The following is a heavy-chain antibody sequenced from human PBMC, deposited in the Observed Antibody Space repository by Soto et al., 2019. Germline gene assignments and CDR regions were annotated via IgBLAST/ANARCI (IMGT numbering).Heavy chain of an antibody. CDR2: IYYSGST. CDR3: ARASSGWWYFDY. Sequence: PSETLSLTCTVSRGSISSYYWSWIRQPPGKGLECIGSIYYSGSTKYNPSLKSRVTISLNTSKNQFSLKLTSVTAADTAVYYCARASSGWWYFDYWGQGALVTVSS. CDR1: RGSISSYY. D-gene: IGHD6-19*01. V-gene: IGHV4-59*01. J-gene: IGHJ4*02.